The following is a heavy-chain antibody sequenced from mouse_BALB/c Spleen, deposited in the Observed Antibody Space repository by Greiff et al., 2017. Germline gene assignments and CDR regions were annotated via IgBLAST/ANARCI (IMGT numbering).Heavy chain of an antibody. Sequence: DVHLVESGPDLVKPSQSLSLTCTVTGYSITSGYSWHWIRQFPGNKLEWMGYIHYSGSTNYNPSLKSRISITRDTSKNQFFLQLNSVTTEDTATYYCARRLYYYGSSYDYAMDYWGQGTSVTVSS. D-gene: IGHD1-1*01. J-gene: IGHJ4*01. CDR2: IHYSGST. V-gene: IGHV3-1*02. CDR3: ARRLYYYGSSYDYAMDY. CDR1: GYSITSGYS.